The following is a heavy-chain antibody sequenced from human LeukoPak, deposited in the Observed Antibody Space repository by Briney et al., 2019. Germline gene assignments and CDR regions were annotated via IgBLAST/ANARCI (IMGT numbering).Heavy chain of an antibody. V-gene: IGHV4-59*08. Sequence: SETLSLTCTVSGGSISSYYRSWIRQPPGKGLEWIGYIYYSGSTNYNPSLKSRVTLSVDTSKNRFSLKLSSVTAADTAVYYCARHLSVGYYYYGMDVWGQGTTVTVSS. CDR1: GGSISSYY. CDR2: IYYSGST. CDR3: ARHLSVGYYYYGMDV. D-gene: IGHD1-26*01. J-gene: IGHJ6*02.